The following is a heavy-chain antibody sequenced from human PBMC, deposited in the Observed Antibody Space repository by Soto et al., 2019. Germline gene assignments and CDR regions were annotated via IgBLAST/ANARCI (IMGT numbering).Heavy chain of an antibody. D-gene: IGHD6-13*01. CDR1: GYTFTSYG. CDR2: ISAYNGNT. CDR3: ARERGGIEAAGRNDAFDI. V-gene: IGHV1-18*01. Sequence: ASVKVSCKASGYTFTSYGISWVRQAPGQGLEWMGWISAYNGNTKYSQKLQGRVTMTTETSTSTAYIELRSLRTDDTAVYYCARERGGIEAAGRNDAFDIWGQGTMVTVSS. J-gene: IGHJ3*02.